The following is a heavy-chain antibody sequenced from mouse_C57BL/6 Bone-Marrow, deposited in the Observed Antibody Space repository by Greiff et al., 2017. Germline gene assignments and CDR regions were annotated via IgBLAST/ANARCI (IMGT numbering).Heavy chain of an antibody. J-gene: IGHJ3*01. D-gene: IGHD1-1*01. CDR1: GYSFTDYN. Sequence: VQLQQSGPELVKPGASVTISCKASGYSFTDYNMNWVKQSNGKSLEWIGVINPNYGTTSYNQKFKGKATLTVDQSSSTAYMQLNTLTSEDSAVYYCARVNYYGSSWFAYWGQGTLVTVSA. V-gene: IGHV1-39*01. CDR2: INPNYGTT. CDR3: ARVNYYGSSWFAY.